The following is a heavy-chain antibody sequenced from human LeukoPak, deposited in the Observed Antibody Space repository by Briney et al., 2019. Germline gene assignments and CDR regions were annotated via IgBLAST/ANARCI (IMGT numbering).Heavy chain of an antibody. CDR2: IYYSGST. V-gene: IGHV4-39*01. Sequence: PSETLSLTCTVSGGSISSSSYYWGWIRQPPGKGLEWIGSIYYSGSTYYNPSLKSRVTISVDTSKNQFSLKLSSVTAADTAVYYCARGTRYTGTTYWGQGTLVTVSS. D-gene: IGHD1-7*01. J-gene: IGHJ4*02. CDR1: GGSISSSSYY. CDR3: ARGTRYTGTTY.